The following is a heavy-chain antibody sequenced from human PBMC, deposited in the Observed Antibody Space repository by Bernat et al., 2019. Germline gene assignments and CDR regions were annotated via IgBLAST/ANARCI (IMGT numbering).Heavy chain of an antibody. D-gene: IGHD3-10*01. CDR1: GLTFSDST. CDR3: TRSGALAEQTCDY. V-gene: IGHV3-73*01. Sequence: EVQLAESGGGLVQPGGSLKLSCAASGLTFSDSTMQWVRQASGKGLEWVGRVRTKANGFATSYAASVKGRFTISRDDSKNTAYLQMNSLKIEDTAVYYCTRSGALAEQTCDYWGQGTLVTVSS. J-gene: IGHJ4*02. CDR2: VRTKANGFAT.